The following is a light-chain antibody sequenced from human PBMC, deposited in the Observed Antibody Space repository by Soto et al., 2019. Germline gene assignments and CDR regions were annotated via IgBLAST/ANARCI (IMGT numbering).Light chain of an antibody. CDR2: NTN. CDR1: SDSVSPSHY. CDR3: VLYFSSAIVV. V-gene: IGLV8-61*01. J-gene: IGLJ2*01. Sequence: QTVVTQEPSFSVSPGGTVTLTCGLNSDSVSPSHYPSWYQQTPGQAPRTLIYNTNTRSSGVPDRFSGSILGNKAALTITGAQADDEADYYCVLYFSSAIVVFGGGTKLTVL.